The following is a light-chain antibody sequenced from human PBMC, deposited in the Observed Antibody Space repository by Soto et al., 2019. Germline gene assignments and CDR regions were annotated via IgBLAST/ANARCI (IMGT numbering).Light chain of an antibody. J-gene: IGKJ1*01. CDR1: QSVSSSY. Sequence: EIVLTQSPGTLSLSPGERATLSCRASQSVSSSYSAWYQQKPGQAPRLLIYGASSRATGNPDRFSGSGSGTDFTLTISRLEPEDFAVYYCQQYGSSSWTFGQGAKVEIK. CDR3: QQYGSSSWT. V-gene: IGKV3-20*01. CDR2: GAS.